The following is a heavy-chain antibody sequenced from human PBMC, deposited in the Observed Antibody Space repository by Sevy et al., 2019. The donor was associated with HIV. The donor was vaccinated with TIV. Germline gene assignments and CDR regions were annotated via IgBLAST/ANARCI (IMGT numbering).Heavy chain of an antibody. Sequence: ASVKVSCKASGGTFSSYGISWVRRAPGQGLEWMGGIIPILGTVNYAQKFQGRVTITADESTKTAYMELSSLRSEDTAEYYCARGGGNGWYYFDYWGQETLVTVSS. CDR3: ARGGGNGWYYFDY. CDR2: IIPILGTV. D-gene: IGHD6-19*01. J-gene: IGHJ4*02. V-gene: IGHV1-69*13. CDR1: GGTFSSYG.